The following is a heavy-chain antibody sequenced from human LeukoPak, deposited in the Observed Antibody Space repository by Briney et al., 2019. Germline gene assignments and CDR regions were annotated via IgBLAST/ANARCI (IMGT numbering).Heavy chain of an antibody. D-gene: IGHD3-10*01. CDR3: ARDYRDVLLWFGELSK. Sequence: ASVKVPCKASGYTFTSYGISWVRQAPGQGLEWMGWISGYNGKTNYAQKLQGRVTMTTDTSTSTAYMELRSLRSDDTAVYYCARDYRDVLLWFGELSKWGQGTLVTVSS. V-gene: IGHV1-18*01. J-gene: IGHJ4*02. CDR1: GYTFTSYG. CDR2: ISGYNGKT.